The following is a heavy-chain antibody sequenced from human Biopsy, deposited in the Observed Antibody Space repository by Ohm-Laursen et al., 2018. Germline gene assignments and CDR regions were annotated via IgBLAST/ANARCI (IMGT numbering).Heavy chain of an antibody. Sequence: SQTLSLTWAVYGGSFNGYFWSWIRQPPGKGLEWIGDITQSGSTNYSPSLKSRVTISVDTAKKQFSLSLRSVTAADTAVYYCARVPLPGIGAAYQGRLLYGMDVWGQGTTVSVSS. CDR1: GGSFNGYF. CDR2: ITQSGST. J-gene: IGHJ6*02. CDR3: ARVPLPGIGAAYQGRLLYGMDV. D-gene: IGHD6-13*01. V-gene: IGHV4-34*01.